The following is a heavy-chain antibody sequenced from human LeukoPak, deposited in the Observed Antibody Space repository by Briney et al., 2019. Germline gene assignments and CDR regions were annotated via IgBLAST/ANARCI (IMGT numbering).Heavy chain of an antibody. D-gene: IGHD2-21*02. J-gene: IGHJ5*02. CDR3: ARVRHIVVVTAIGWFDP. V-gene: IGHV1-69*13. Sequence: SVKVSCKASGGTFSSYAISWVRQAPGQGLEWMGGIIPIFGTANYAQKFQGRVTITADESTSTAYMELSSLRSEDTAVYYCARVRHIVVVTAIGWFDPWGQGTLVTVSS. CDR2: IIPIFGTA. CDR1: GGTFSSYA.